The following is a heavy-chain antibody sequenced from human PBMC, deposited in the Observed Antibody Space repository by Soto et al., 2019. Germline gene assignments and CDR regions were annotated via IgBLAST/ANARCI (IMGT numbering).Heavy chain of an antibody. CDR1: GYNFTSHY. D-gene: IGHD3-22*01. CDR3: ARVGYSSTGTTFHYHGLDV. V-gene: IGHV1-46*01. J-gene: IGHJ6*02. Sequence: ASVKVSCKASGYNFTSHYMHWVRQAPGQGLESMGIIYPRGGTTIYAQKFQGRFTMTRDTSTPTFYMELSSLRSEDTAMYYCARVGYSSTGTTFHYHGLDVWGQGTTVTVSS. CDR2: IYPRGGTT.